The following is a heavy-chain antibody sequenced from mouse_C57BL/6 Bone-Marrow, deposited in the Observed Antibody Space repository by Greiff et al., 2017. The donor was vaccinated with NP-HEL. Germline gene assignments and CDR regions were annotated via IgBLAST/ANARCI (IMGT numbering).Heavy chain of an antibody. CDR1: GFTFSSYA. Sequence: EVNVVESGGGLVKPGGSLKLSCAASGFTFSSYAMSWVRQTPEKRLEWVATISDGGSYTYYPDNVKGRFTISRDNAKNNLYLPMSHLKSEDTAMYYCAREDGPRNAMDYWGQGTSVTVSS. CDR3: AREDGPRNAMDY. V-gene: IGHV5-4*01. CDR2: ISDGGSYT. D-gene: IGHD2-3*01. J-gene: IGHJ4*01.